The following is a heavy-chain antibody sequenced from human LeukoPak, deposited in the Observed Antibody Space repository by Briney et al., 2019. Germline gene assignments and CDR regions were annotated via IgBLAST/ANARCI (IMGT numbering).Heavy chain of an antibody. CDR2: TSFDGGHQ. Sequence: PGKFLRLSCATSGFIFTDYAMHWVRQAPGKGLEWVAITSFDGGHQFYADSVEGRFTISRDDSNHTLYLQMNSLRPEDTAMYYCTVAFFDYWGQGTMVSVSS. CDR1: GFIFTDYA. J-gene: IGHJ4*02. V-gene: IGHV3-30*03. CDR3: TVAFFDY.